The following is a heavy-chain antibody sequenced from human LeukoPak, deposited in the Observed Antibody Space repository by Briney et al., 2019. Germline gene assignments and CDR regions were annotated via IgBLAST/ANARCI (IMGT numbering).Heavy chain of an antibody. D-gene: IGHD4-11*01. J-gene: IGHJ3*02. CDR2: ISYDGSNK. Sequence: PGGSLRLSCAASGFTFSSYGMHWVRQAPGKGLEWVAVISYDGSNKYYADSVKGRFTISRDNSKNTLYLQMNSLRAEDTAVYYCAKGRNYDLGVAFDIWGQGTMVTVSS. CDR1: GFTFSSYG. V-gene: IGHV3-30*18. CDR3: AKGRNYDLGVAFDI.